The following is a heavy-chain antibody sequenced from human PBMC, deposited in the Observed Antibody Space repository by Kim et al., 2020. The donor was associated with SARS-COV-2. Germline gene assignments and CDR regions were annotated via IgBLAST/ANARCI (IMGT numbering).Heavy chain of an antibody. V-gene: IGHV3-48*03. CDR3: AREGTYNCFDP. Sequence: GGSLRLSCAASGFTCSSYEMNWVRQAPGKGLEWVSYISSRGITKYYADSVKGRFTISRDNAKNSLYLQMNSLRAEDTAVYYCAREGTYNCFDPWGQGTLVSVSS. CDR2: ISSRGITK. CDR1: GFTCSSYE. J-gene: IGHJ5*02.